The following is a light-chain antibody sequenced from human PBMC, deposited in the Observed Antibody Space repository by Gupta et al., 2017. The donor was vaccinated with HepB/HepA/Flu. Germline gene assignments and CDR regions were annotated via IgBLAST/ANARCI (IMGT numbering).Light chain of an antibody. Sequence: DIQMTQSPSSVSASVGDRVTITCRASQGISSWLAWYQQKPGKAPKLLIYAASRLQSGVPSRFSGCGSGTAFTLSIIRRQPEAFATYYCRRAYTFALTFGGGTKVEIK. CDR1: QGISSW. V-gene: IGKV1-12*01. J-gene: IGKJ4*01. CDR2: AAS. CDR3: RRAYTFALT.